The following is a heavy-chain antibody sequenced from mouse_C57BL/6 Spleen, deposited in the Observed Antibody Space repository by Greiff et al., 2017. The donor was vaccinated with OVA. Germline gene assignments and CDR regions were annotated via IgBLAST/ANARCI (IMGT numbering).Heavy chain of an antibody. CDR2: IYWDDDK. V-gene: IGHV8-12*01. D-gene: IGHD3-2*02. CDR1: GFSLSTSGMG. J-gene: IGHJ4*01. Sequence: QVTLKESGPGLLQSSQTLSLTCSFSGFSLSTSGMGVSWIRQPSGKGLEWLAHIYWDDDKRYNPSLKSRLTISKDTSRNQVFLKITSVDTADTATYYCARSDSSGYVDYAMDYWGQGTSVTVSS. CDR3: ARSDSSGYVDYAMDY.